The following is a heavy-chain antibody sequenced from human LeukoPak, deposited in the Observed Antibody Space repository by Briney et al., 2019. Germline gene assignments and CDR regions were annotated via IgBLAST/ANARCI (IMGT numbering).Heavy chain of an antibody. D-gene: IGHD5-24*01. Sequence: GGSLRLSCAASGFTFSSYSMNWVRQAPGKGLEWVSSISSSSSYIYYADSVKGRFTISRDNAKNSLYLQMNSLRAEDTAVYYCARGGTATIRNAFDIWGQGTMVTVSS. CDR1: GFTFSSYS. V-gene: IGHV3-21*01. CDR2: ISSSSSYI. J-gene: IGHJ3*02. CDR3: ARGGTATIRNAFDI.